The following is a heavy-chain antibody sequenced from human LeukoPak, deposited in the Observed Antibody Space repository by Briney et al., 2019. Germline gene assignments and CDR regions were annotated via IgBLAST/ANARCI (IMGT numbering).Heavy chain of an antibody. V-gene: IGHV4-39*01. D-gene: IGHD1-14*01. CDR1: GGSISSSSFY. CDR3: ARLNQGNRFDY. CDR2: IYCRGNT. Sequence: PSGTLSLTCAVSGGSISSSSFYWGWIRQPPGKGLEWIGSIYCRGNTYYNPSLKSRVTISVDTSKNQFSLKLSSVTAADTAVYYCARLNQGNRFDYWGQGTLVTVSS. J-gene: IGHJ4*02.